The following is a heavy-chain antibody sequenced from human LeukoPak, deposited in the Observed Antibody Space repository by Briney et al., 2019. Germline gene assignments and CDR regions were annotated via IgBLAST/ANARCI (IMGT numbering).Heavy chain of an antibody. J-gene: IGHJ1*01. Sequence: GGSLRLSCAASGFTFSSYAMHWVRQAPGKGLEWVAVISSDGSNNYYADSVKGRFTISRDNSKNTLYLQMNSLRAEDTAVYYCAKESGFGRYSYVSVSAEYFQHWGQGTLVTVSS. CDR1: GFTFSSYA. CDR2: ISSDGSNN. V-gene: IGHV3-30-3*01. D-gene: IGHD5-18*01. CDR3: AKESGFGRYSYVSVSAEYFQH.